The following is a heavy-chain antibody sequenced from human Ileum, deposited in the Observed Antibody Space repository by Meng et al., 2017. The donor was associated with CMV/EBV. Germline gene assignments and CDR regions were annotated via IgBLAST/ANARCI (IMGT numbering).Heavy chain of an antibody. J-gene: IGHJ4*02. D-gene: IGHD3-3*01. Sequence: ADGFTFSSYSMNWVRQAPGKGLEWGGRIQSKSGGEITDYSAAVKGRFRISRDDSKNTLYLEMNSLTTEDTAVYYCKRSLEWRATSDYWGQGTLVTVS. CDR1: GFTFSSYS. CDR2: IQSKSGGEIT. CDR3: KRSLEWRATSDY. V-gene: IGHV3-15*01.